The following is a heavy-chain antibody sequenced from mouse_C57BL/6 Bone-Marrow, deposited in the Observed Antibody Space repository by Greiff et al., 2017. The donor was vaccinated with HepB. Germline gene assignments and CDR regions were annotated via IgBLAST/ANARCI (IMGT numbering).Heavy chain of an antibody. CDR1: GFTFSDFY. J-gene: IGHJ3*01. V-gene: IGHV7-1*01. Sequence: EVQGVESGGGLVQSGRSLRLSCATSGFTFSDFYMEWVRQAPGKGLEWIAASRNKANDYTTEYSASVKGRFIDARDTSQSILYLQMNALRAEDTAIYYCASDAATTVPFAYWGQVTLVTVSA. CDR2: SRNKANDYTT. D-gene: IGHD1-1*01. CDR3: ASDAATTVPFAY.